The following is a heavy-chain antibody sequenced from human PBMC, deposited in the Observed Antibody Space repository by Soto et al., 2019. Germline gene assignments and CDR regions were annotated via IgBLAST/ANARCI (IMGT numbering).Heavy chain of an antibody. Sequence: GVSLRLSCAASGFTFSSYAMSWVRQAPGKGLEWVSAISGSGGSTYYADSVKGRFTISRDNSKNTLYLQMNSLRAEDTAVYYCAKVPLYDSSGYYIDYWGQGTLVTVSS. V-gene: IGHV3-23*01. CDR1: GFTFSSYA. CDR2: ISGSGGST. CDR3: AKVPLYDSSGYYIDY. J-gene: IGHJ4*02. D-gene: IGHD3-22*01.